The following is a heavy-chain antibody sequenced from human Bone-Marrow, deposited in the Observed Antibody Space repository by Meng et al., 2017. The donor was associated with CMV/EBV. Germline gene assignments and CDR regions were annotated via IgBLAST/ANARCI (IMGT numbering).Heavy chain of an antibody. J-gene: IGHJ3*02. D-gene: IGHD2-8*01. V-gene: IGHV3-53*01. CDR2: IYSGGST. CDR3: ARVGVYAFDI. CDR1: GFTVYSDY. Sequence: GESLMISCAASGFTVYSDYMSWVRQAPGEGLEWVLLIYSGGSTYYPDSVKGRFTISRDNSKNTLYLQMNSLRAEDTAVYYCARVGVYAFDIWGQGTMVTVSS.